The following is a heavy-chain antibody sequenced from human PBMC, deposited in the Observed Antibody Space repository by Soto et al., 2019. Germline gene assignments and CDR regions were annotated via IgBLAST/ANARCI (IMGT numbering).Heavy chain of an antibody. V-gene: IGHV1-2*04. D-gene: IGHD6-25*01. J-gene: IGHJ6*03. Sequence: QVQLVQSGAEVKKPGASVTVSCRASGDTFTGYYMHWVRQAPGQGLEWMGWINPNSGVTEYAQKCQSWGTTTRDTTTRTGFIRLRTLRSDVTPVYNCARESGGTAATLDYSYFYMDCWGTGTRVTVSS. CDR2: INPNSGVT. CDR3: ARESGGTAATLDYSYFYMDC. CDR1: GDTFTGYY.